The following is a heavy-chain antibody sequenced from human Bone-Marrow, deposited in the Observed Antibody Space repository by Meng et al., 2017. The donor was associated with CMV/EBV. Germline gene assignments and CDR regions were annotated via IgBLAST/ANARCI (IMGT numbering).Heavy chain of an antibody. Sequence: ASVKVSCKASGYTFTSYGISWVRQAPGQGLEWMGIINPSGGSTSYAQKFQGRVTMTRDTSTSTVYMELSSLRSEDTAVYYCARCIAAAGTLYYYYNGMDVWGQGTTVTVSS. CDR3: ARCIAAAGTLYYYYNGMDV. V-gene: IGHV1-46*01. J-gene: IGHJ6*02. CDR1: GYTFTSYG. CDR2: INPSGGST. D-gene: IGHD6-13*01.